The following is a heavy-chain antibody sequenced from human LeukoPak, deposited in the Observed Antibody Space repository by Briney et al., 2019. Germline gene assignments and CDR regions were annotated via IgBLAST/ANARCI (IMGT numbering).Heavy chain of an antibody. J-gene: IGHJ4*02. Sequence: GGSLRLSCAPSGFTFDNFAMTWVRQAPGKGLEWVSEITGSGGSTYYADSVKGRFSISRDNSKNTLYLQMNSLRAEDTAIYYCARELFDFDYWGQGTLVTVSS. CDR2: ITGSGGST. CDR3: ARELFDFDY. V-gene: IGHV3-23*01. D-gene: IGHD3-10*01. CDR1: GFTFDNFA.